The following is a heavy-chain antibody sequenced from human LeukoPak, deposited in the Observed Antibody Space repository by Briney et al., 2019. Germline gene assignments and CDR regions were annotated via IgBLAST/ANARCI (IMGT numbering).Heavy chain of an antibody. CDR2: ISGSGGST. V-gene: IGHV3-23*01. J-gene: IGHJ4*02. Sequence: PGGSLRLSCAASGFTFSSYWMSWVRQAPGKGLEWVSAISGSGGSTYYADSVKGRFTISRDNSKNTLYLQMNSLRAEDTAVYYCAKVWYSSGLGGFWDYWGQGTLVTVSS. CDR3: AKVWYSSGLGGFWDY. CDR1: GFTFSSYW. D-gene: IGHD6-19*01.